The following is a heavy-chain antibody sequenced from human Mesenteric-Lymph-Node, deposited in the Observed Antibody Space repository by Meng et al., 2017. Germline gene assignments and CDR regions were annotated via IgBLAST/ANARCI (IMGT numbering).Heavy chain of an antibody. V-gene: IGHV1-46*01. CDR1: GYTFTSYA. CDR3: ARVGYYYDSSGYYNY. D-gene: IGHD3-22*01. CDR2: INPSGGST. Sequence: ASVKVSCKASGYTFTSYAMHWVRQAPGQGLEWMGIINPSGGSTSYAQKFQGRVTMTRDTSTSTVYMELSSLRSDDTAVYYCARVGYYYDSSGYYNYWGQGTLVTVSS. J-gene: IGHJ4*02.